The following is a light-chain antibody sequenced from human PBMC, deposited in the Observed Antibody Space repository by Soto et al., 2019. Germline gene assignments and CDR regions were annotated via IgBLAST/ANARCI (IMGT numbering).Light chain of an antibody. CDR2: AAS. CDR1: QRVSSH. CDR3: QQYGSSPIT. J-gene: IGKJ5*01. V-gene: IGKV3-20*01. Sequence: ETVMTQSPVTLSVSPGDTATLSCRASQRVSSHLAWYQQKPGQAPRLLIYAASTRATGIPVRFSGSGSGTDFTLTISRLEPEDFAVYYCQQYGSSPITFGQGTRLEIK.